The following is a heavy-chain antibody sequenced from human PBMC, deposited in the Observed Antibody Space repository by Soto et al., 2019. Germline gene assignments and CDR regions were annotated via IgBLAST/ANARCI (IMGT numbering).Heavy chain of an antibody. CDR1: GFTFSGYS. Sequence: GGSLRLSFAASGFTFSGYSLNWVRQAPGKGLEWVSSISSSSSYIYYADSVKGRFTISRDNAKNALYLQMNSLRAEDTAVYYCARLESSWYVDYWGQGTLVTVSS. CDR2: ISSSSSYI. CDR3: ARLESSWYVDY. D-gene: IGHD6-13*01. J-gene: IGHJ4*02. V-gene: IGHV3-21*01.